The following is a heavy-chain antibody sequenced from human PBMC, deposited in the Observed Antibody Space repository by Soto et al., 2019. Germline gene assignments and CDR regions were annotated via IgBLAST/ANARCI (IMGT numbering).Heavy chain of an antibody. D-gene: IGHD2-15*01. Sequence: QVQLVESGGGVVQPGGSLRLSCAASGFSFSAYAMHWVRQPPGKGLEWVALMSNDGSDQFYADSVKGRFTISRDNSRSTLYLQMNSLTAGDSAVYYCVNLYCSSGSCWGRKGGDPDSWGQGTLVTVSS. CDR2: MSNDGSDQ. V-gene: IGHV3-30*02. J-gene: IGHJ4*02. CDR3: VNLYCSSGSCWGRKGGDPDS. CDR1: GFSFSAYA.